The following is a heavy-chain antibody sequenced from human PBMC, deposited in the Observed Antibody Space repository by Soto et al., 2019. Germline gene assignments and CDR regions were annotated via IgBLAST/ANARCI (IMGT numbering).Heavy chain of an antibody. J-gene: IGHJ6*02. V-gene: IGHV3-7*01. CDR3: ARGYYAMDV. CDR2: IRQDGSDK. Sequence: QLVESGGGLVQPGGSLRLSCVASGFTYSTYWMNWVRQAPGKGLEWVANIRQDGSDKYYVDSVKGRFTISGDNAKNSLYLQMNSLRAEDTALYYCARGYYAMDVWGQGTTVTVSS. CDR1: GFTYSTYW.